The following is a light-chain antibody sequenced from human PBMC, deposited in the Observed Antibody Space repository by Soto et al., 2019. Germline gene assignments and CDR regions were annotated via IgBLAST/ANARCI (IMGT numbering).Light chain of an antibody. CDR3: CSYAGSSTWV. CDR2: DVN. Sequence: QSALTQPRSVSGSPGQSVTISCTGTSNDVGGYNYVSWYQQHPGKAPKLSISDVNKRPSGVPDRFSGSKSGNTASLIISGLQAEDEADYYCCSYAGSSTWVFGGGTKVTVL. V-gene: IGLV2-11*01. J-gene: IGLJ3*02. CDR1: SNDVGGYNY.